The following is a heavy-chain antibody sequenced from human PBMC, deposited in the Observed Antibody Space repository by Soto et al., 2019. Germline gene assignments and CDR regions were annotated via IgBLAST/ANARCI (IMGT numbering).Heavy chain of an antibody. Sequence: EVPLVESGGGLAQPGGSLRLSCAASGFTVRSDHMSWARQVPGKGLEWVSTMYVDGRTFYADSVKGRFTISRDNSENTVDLQMNGLRVEDTATYYWVRENSGCSNTQGYWAQGTLVTVSS. D-gene: IGHD6-25*01. V-gene: IGHV3-66*01. CDR2: MYVDGRT. J-gene: IGHJ4*02. CDR3: VRENSGCSNTQGY. CDR1: GFTVRSDH.